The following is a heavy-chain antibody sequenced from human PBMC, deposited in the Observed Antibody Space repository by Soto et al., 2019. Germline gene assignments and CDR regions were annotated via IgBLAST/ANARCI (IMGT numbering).Heavy chain of an antibody. Sequence: PAGSIKLSCTACGFTVWVYAMTWVRQAPGKGLEWVGFIRSKAYGGTTEYAASVKGRFTISRDDSKSIAYLQMNSLKTEDTAVYYCTSLSVVVQAAFSDGFDIWGQGTMVSVSS. CDR2: IRSKAYGGTT. D-gene: IGHD2-2*01. V-gene: IGHV3-49*04. CDR3: TSLSVVVQAAFSDGFDI. J-gene: IGHJ3*02. CDR1: GFTVWVYA.